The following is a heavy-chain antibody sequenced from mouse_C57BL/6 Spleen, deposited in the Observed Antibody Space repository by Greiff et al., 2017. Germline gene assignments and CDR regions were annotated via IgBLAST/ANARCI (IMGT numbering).Heavy chain of an antibody. D-gene: IGHD2-12*01. CDR2: INPYNGGT. CDR1: GYTFTDYY. CDR3: ARSLYDGGGYYAMDY. Sequence: VQLQQSGPVLVKPGASVKMSCKASGYTFTDYYMNWVKQSHGKSLEWIGVINPYNGGTSYNQKFKGKATLTVDKSSSTAYMELNSLTSEDSAVYYCARSLYDGGGYYAMDYWGQGTSVTVSS. J-gene: IGHJ4*01. V-gene: IGHV1-19*01.